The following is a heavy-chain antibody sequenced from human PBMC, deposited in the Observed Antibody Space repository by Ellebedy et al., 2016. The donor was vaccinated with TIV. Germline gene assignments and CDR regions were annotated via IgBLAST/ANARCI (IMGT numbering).Heavy chain of an antibody. CDR2: IIPIFGTA. Sequence: SVQVSCXASGGTFSSYAISWVRQAPGQGLEWMGGIIPIFGTANYAQKFQGRVTITADKSTSTAYMELSSLRSEDTAVYYCARSMVRGVIITHGMDVWGQGTTVTVSS. V-gene: IGHV1-69*06. J-gene: IGHJ6*02. D-gene: IGHD3-10*01. CDR1: GGTFSSYA. CDR3: ARSMVRGVIITHGMDV.